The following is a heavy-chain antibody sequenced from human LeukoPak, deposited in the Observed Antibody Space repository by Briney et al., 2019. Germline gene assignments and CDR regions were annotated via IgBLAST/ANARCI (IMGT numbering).Heavy chain of an antibody. CDR3: ASLQSAGTREDFDY. D-gene: IGHD6-13*01. V-gene: IGHV7-4-1*01. J-gene: IGHJ4*02. CDR1: GYTFTSYA. CDR2: INTNTGNP. Sequence: ASVKVSCKASGYTFTSYAKNWVRQAPGQGLEWMGWINTNTGNPTYAQGFTGRFVFSLDTSVSTAYLQIGSLKAEDTAVYYCASLQSAGTREDFDYWGQGTLVTVS.